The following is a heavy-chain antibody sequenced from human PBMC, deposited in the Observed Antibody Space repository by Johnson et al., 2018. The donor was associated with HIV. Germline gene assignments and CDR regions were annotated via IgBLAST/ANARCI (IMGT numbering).Heavy chain of an antibody. CDR3: AKGLAAFFAFDI. J-gene: IGHJ3*02. V-gene: IGHV3-30-3*01. CDR2: ISYDGSNK. Sequence: QVQLVESGGGVVQPGRSLRLSCAASGFSFSNYPMHWVRQAPGKGLEWMAFISYDGSNKYYADSVKGRFTISRDNSKNTLYLQMNSLRVEDTAVYYCAKGLAAFFAFDIWGQGTMVTVSS. D-gene: IGHD3-3*01. CDR1: GFSFSNYP.